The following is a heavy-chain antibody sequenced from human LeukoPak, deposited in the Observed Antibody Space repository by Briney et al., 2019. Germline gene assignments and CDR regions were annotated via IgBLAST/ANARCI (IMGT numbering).Heavy chain of an antibody. CDR3: ARDFYYYGMDV. CDR2: IYSGGST. Sequence: GGSLRLSCAASGFTFSTYWMHWVRHAPGKWLEWVSVIYSGGSTYYADSVKGRFTISRDNSKNTLYLQMNSLRAEDTAVYYCARDFYYYGMDVWGQGTTVTVSS. CDR1: GFTFSTYW. J-gene: IGHJ6*02. V-gene: IGHV3-53*01.